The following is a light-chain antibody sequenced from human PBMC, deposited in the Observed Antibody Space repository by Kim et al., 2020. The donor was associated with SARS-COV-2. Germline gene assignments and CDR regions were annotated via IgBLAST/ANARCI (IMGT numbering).Light chain of an antibody. CDR1: KLDDKY. J-gene: IGLJ1*01. Sequence: SPGQRASITCSGDKLDDKYVCRYQQRTGQSPLLGIYQNTKRPAAIPERFSGSKSGKTATLTITGTQATDEAEYFCQAWDSNTYYVFGTGTKVTVL. V-gene: IGLV3-1*01. CDR2: QNT. CDR3: QAWDSNTYYV.